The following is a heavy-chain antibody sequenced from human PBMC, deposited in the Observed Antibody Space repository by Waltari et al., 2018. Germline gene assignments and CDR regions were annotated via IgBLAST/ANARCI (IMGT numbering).Heavy chain of an antibody. CDR1: GYTFTGYY. CDR3: ARDRSMIVVVTGFDY. D-gene: IGHD3-22*01. CDR2: MNPNSGGT. J-gene: IGHJ4*02. V-gene: IGHV1-2*02. Sequence: QVQLVQSGAEVKKPGASVKVSCKASGYTFTGYYMHWVRQAPGQGLEWMGWMNPNSGGTNYAQKLQCRVTMTRDTSISTAYMELSRLRSDDTAVYYCARDRSMIVVVTGFDYWGQGTLVTVSS.